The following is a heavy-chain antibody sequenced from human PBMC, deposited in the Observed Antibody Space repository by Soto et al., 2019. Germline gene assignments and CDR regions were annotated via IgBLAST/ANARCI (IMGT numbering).Heavy chain of an antibody. CDR1: GVIFSSYA. CDR2: ISYDGSNK. CDR3: ARGPDYGDYDY. V-gene: IGHV3-30-3*01. Sequence: XGSLRLSCSASGVIFSSYAMHWVRQAPGKGLEWVAVISYDGSNKYYADSVKGRFTISRDNSKNTLYLQMNSLRAEDTAVYYCARGPDYGDYDYWGQGTLVTVSS. J-gene: IGHJ4*02. D-gene: IGHD4-17*01.